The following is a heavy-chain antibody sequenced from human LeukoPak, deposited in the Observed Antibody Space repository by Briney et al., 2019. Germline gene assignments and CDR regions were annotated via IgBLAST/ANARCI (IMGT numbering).Heavy chain of an antibody. D-gene: IGHD3-10*02. Sequence: GRSLRLSCAASGFTFTSYAMHWVRQAPGKGLEWVAVISFAGDIYYYADFVKGRFTISRDNSRSTLYLHMNSLRAEDTAVYYCAELGITMIGGVWGKGTTVTISS. CDR3: AELGITMIGGV. J-gene: IGHJ6*04. CDR1: GFTFTSYA. V-gene: IGHV3-30*04. CDR2: ISFAGDIY.